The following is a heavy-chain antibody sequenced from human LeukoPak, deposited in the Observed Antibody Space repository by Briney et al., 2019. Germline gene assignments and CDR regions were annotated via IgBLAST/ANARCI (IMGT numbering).Heavy chain of an antibody. Sequence: SETLSLTCTVSGGPISSYYWNWIRQPAGKGLEWIGRIYTSGSTTYNPSLKSRVTISLDTSKNQFALNLNSVTAADTAVYYCARSGNWGLPYFDYWGQGTLVTFSS. J-gene: IGHJ4*02. D-gene: IGHD7-27*01. CDR2: IYTSGST. V-gene: IGHV4-4*07. CDR3: ARSGNWGLPYFDY. CDR1: GGPISSYY.